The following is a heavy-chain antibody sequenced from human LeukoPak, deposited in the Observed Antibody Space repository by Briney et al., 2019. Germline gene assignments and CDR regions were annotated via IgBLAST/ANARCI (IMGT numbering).Heavy chain of an antibody. CDR1: GGTFSSYA. V-gene: IGHV1-69*13. CDR2: IIPIFGTA. CDR3: ARNDYSPYYYYYGMDV. J-gene: IGHJ6*02. D-gene: IGHD4-11*01. Sequence: ASVKVSCKASGGTFSSYAISWVRQASGQGLEWMGGIIPIFGTANYAQKFQGRVTITADESTSTAYMELSSLRSEDTAVYYCARNDYSPYYYYYGMDVWGQGTTVTVSS.